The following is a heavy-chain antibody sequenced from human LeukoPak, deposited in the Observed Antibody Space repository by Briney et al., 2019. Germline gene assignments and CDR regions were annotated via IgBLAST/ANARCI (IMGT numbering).Heavy chain of an antibody. CDR2: ISTAGET. D-gene: IGHD6-19*01. V-gene: IGHV3-13*01. CDR3: AREIAVAGTWYFDL. Sequence: GGSLRLSCAASGFTFSSYDMHWVRQATGKGLECVSGISTAGETNYPGSVKGRFTISRENAKNSVYLQMNSLRAGDTAVYYCAREIAVAGTWYFDLWGRGTLVTVSS. J-gene: IGHJ2*01. CDR1: GFTFSSYD.